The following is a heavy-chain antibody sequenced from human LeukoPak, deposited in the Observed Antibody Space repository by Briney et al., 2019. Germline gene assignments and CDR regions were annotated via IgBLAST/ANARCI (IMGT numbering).Heavy chain of an antibody. Sequence: ASVTVSCTTSGYTFTRYGISWVRQAPGQGLEWMGWISAHNGNTKYAQKLQGRVTMTTVTSTSTAYMELRSLRSDDTAVYYCARDGSGYGPWWCTPCGHYYYGMDVWGQGTTVTVSS. CDR1: GYTFTRYG. V-gene: IGHV1-18*01. J-gene: IGHJ6*02. D-gene: IGHD2-8*02. CDR2: ISAHNGNT. CDR3: ARDGSGYGPWWCTPCGHYYYGMDV.